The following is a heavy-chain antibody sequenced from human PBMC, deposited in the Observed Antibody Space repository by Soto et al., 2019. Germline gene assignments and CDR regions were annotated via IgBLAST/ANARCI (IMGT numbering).Heavy chain of an antibody. V-gene: IGHV1-69*10. CDR3: ARGVVDTNVVFKWFDP. Sequence: GASVKVSCKASGLTHSSHVISWVRQAPGQGLEWMGGIIPLFGIPNYAQKFQGRLTITADKSTSTAYMELSSLKSEDTAVYYCARGVVDTNVVFKWFDPWGQGTLVTVSS. D-gene: IGHD2-15*01. CDR1: GLTHSSHV. J-gene: IGHJ5*02. CDR2: IIPLFGIP.